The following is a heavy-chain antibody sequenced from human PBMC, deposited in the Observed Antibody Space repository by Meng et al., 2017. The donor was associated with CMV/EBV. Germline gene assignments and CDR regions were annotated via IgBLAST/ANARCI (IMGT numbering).Heavy chain of an antibody. CDR3: AHSPQSYYYDSSGHWDY. CDR1: GFSLSTSGVG. V-gene: IGHV2-5*01. Sequence: SGPTLVKPTQTLTLTCTFSGFSLSTSGVGVGWIRQPPGKALGWLALIYWNDDKRYSPSLKSRLTITKDTSKNQVVLIMTNMDPVDTATYYCAHSPQSYYYDSSGHWDYWGQGTLVTVSS. D-gene: IGHD3-22*01. CDR2: IYWNDDK. J-gene: IGHJ4*02.